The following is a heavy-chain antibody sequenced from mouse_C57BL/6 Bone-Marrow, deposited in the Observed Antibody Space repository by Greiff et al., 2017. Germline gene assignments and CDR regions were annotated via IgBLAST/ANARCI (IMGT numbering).Heavy chain of an antibody. Sequence: EVKLMESGGGLVKPGGSLKLSCAASGFTFSDYGMHWVRQAPEKGLEWVAYIRSGSSTIYYADTVKGRFTISRDNAKNTLFLQMTSLRAVDTAMYYCAKLGFDYWGQGTTLTVSS. CDR1: GFTFSDYG. V-gene: IGHV5-17*01. J-gene: IGHJ2*01. CDR3: AKLGFDY. D-gene: IGHD4-1*01. CDR2: IRSGSSTI.